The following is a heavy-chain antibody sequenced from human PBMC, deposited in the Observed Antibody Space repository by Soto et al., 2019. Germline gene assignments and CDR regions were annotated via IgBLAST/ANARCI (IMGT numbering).Heavy chain of an antibody. V-gene: IGHV3-33*01. CDR1: GFTFSSYG. J-gene: IGHJ6*02. CDR3: ARDKAMIVVAYYGMDV. Sequence: GGSLRLSCAASGFTFSSYGMHWVRQAPGKGLEWVAVIWYDGSNKYYADSVKGRFTISRDNSKNTLYLQMNSLRAEDTAVYYCARDKAMIVVAYYGMDVWGQGTTVTVSS. CDR2: IWYDGSNK. D-gene: IGHD3-22*01.